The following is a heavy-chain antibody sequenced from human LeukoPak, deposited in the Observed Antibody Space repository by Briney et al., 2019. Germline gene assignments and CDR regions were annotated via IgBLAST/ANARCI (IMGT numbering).Heavy chain of an antibody. J-gene: IGHJ3*02. CDR2: ISSSSYI. Sequence: TGGSLRLSCAASEFTFSSYNMNWVRQAPGKGLEWVSSISSSSYIYYADSVKGRFTISRDNAKNSLYLQMNSLRAEDTAVYHCARSILTGYYAFDIWGQGTMVTVSS. V-gene: IGHV3-21*01. CDR3: ARSILTGYYAFDI. D-gene: IGHD3-9*01. CDR1: EFTFSSYN.